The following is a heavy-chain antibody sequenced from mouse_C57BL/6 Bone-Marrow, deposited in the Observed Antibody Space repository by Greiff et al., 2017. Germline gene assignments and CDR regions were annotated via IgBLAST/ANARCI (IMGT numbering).Heavy chain of an antibody. CDR2: IDPANGNT. J-gene: IGHJ3*01. Sequence: EVQLQQSVAELVRPGASVKLSCTASGFNIKNTYMYWVKQRPEQGLEWIGRIDPANGNTKYAPKFQGKVTITADTSSNTADLQLSRLTSEDTAIYYCASQGSSWFAYWGQGTLVTVSA. CDR1: GFNIKNTY. V-gene: IGHV14-3*01. CDR3: ASQGSSWFAY.